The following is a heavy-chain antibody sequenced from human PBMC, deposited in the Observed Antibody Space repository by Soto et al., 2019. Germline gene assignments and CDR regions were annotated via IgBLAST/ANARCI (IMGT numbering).Heavy chain of an antibody. D-gene: IGHD3-10*01. CDR3: ERGGSGAFYLDS. CDR2: INGDGSTT. J-gene: IGHJ4*02. CDR1: GFTFNSYW. Sequence: PGGSLRLSCAASGFTFNSYWIRWVRQAPGEGLVWVSRINGDGSTTNYADSVKSRFASSRDNAKNTLYLQMNSLRAEDTAVYYCERGGSGAFYLDSWGQGTLVTVSS. V-gene: IGHV3-74*01.